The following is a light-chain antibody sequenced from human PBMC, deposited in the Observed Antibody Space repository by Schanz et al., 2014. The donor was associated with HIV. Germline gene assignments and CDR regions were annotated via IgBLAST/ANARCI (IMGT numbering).Light chain of an antibody. CDR3: QYYGSPPWT. CDR1: QTVSSHF. Sequence: EIVLTQSPGTLSLSPGERATLSCRASQTVSSHFLAWYQQKPGQAPRLLIFGASNRAIGIPDRFSGSASGTDFTLTISRVEPEDYAVYYCQYYGSPPWTFGQGTKVEVK. V-gene: IGKV3-20*01. J-gene: IGKJ1*01. CDR2: GAS.